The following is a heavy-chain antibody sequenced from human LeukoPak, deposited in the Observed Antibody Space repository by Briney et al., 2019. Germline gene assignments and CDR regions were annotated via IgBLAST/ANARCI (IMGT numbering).Heavy chain of an antibody. J-gene: IGHJ5*02. D-gene: IGHD6-13*01. CDR2: IYYSGST. Sequence: SETLSLTCTVSGVSISSYYWSWIRQPPGKGLEWIGYIYYSGSTNYNPSLKSRVTISVDTSKNQFSLKLSSVTAAGTAVYYCARARSGIAGFDPWGQGTLVTVSS. CDR3: ARARSGIAGFDP. V-gene: IGHV4-59*01. CDR1: GVSISSYY.